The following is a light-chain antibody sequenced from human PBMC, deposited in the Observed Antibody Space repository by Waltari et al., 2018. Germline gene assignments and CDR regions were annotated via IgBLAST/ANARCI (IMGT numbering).Light chain of an antibody. Sequence: DIQMTQSPSSLSASAGDTVTISCRASQAISPSLSWYQQRPGQTPKRLIYGASGLESGVPSRFSGRGSGTDFTLTINSLQPEDFTTYYCLQYNSPPFSFGQGTKVEIK. CDR2: GAS. V-gene: IGKV1-17*01. CDR3: LQYNSPPFS. CDR1: QAISPS. J-gene: IGKJ2*03.